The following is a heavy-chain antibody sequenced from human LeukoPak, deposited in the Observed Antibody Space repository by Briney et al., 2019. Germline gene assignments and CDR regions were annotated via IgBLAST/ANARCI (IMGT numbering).Heavy chain of an antibody. V-gene: IGHV4-61*02. CDR3: ARDAIQLWLGMDV. CDR1: GGSISSGSYY. Sequence: SETLSLTCTVSGGSISSGSYYWSWIRQPAGKGLEWIGRIYTSGSTNYNPSLKSRVTISVDTSRNQFSLKLSSVTAADTAVYYCARDAIQLWLGMDVWGKGTTVTISS. D-gene: IGHD5-18*01. J-gene: IGHJ6*04. CDR2: IYTSGST.